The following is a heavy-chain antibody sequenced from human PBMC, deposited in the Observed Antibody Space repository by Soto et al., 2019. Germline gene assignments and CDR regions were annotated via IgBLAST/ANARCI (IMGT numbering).Heavy chain of an antibody. D-gene: IGHD3-10*01. J-gene: IGHJ4*02. Sequence: GGSLRLSCETSGFIFSMYWMHWVRQVPGKGPQWVARITDDGSTTYYAASVEGRFTISRDNAKNALYLQMTSLRADDTAVYYRTRGPRPTSIGTGAFWGQGTLVTVS. CDR3: TRGPRPTSIGTGAF. CDR1: GFIFSMYW. CDR2: ITDDGSTT. V-gene: IGHV3-74*01.